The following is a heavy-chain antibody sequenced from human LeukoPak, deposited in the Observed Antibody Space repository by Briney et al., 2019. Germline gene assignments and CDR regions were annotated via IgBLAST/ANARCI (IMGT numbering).Heavy chain of an antibody. V-gene: IGHV3-69-1*01. CDR1: GFTFSNYY. J-gene: IGHJ5*02. CDR3: VRIPNTANFPIWFDP. D-gene: IGHD2-21*02. CDR2: ISGSGYT. Sequence: GGSLRLSXAASGFTFSNYYMNWVRQAPEKGLEWISSISGSGYTYYADSVKGRFTISRDNAKNSLYLQMNSLRADDTAMYYCVRIPNTANFPIWFDPWGQGTLVTVSS.